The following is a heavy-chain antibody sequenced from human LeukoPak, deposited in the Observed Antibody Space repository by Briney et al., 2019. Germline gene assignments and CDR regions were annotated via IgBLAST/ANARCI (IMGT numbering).Heavy chain of an antibody. CDR1: GYTFTGYY. D-gene: IGHD4-17*01. V-gene: IGHV1-2*02. CDR3: ARTHYGDRTIYASDI. Sequence: ASVKVSCKASGYTFTGYYMHWVRQAPGQGLEWMGWINPNSGGTNYAQKFQGRATMTRDTSISTAYMELSRLRSDDTAVYYCARTHYGDRTIYASDIWGQGTMVTVSS. CDR2: INPNSGGT. J-gene: IGHJ3*02.